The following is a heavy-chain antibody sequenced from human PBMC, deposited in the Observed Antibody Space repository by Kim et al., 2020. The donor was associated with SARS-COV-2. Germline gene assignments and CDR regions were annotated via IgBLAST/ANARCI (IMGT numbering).Heavy chain of an antibody. Sequence: SETLSLTCAVYGGSFSGYYWSWIRQPPGKGLEWIGEINHSGSTNYNPSLKSRVTISVDTSKNQFSLKLSSVTAADTAVYYCACNRGSEINNWFDPWGQGTLVTVSS. V-gene: IGHV4-34*01. CDR2: INHSGST. J-gene: IGHJ5*02. CDR1: GGSFSGYY. D-gene: IGHD3-10*01. CDR3: ACNRGSEINNWFDP.